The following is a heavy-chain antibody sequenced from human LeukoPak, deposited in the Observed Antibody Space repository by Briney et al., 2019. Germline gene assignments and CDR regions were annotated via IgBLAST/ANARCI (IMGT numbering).Heavy chain of an antibody. CDR3: ARFYSGSRDY. V-gene: IGHV1-2*02. CDR1: GYTFTGYY. D-gene: IGHD1-26*01. Sequence: ASVKVSCKASGYTFTGYYMHCLRQAPGQGLEWMGWINPNSGDTNYAQKFQGRVTMTRETSISTAYMEMSRLRSDDTAVYYCARFYSGSRDYWGQGTLVTVSS. J-gene: IGHJ4*02. CDR2: INPNSGDT.